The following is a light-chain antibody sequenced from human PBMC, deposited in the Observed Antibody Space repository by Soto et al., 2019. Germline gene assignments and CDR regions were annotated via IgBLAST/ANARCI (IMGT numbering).Light chain of an antibody. CDR3: QRYYNAPFT. J-gene: IGKJ4*01. CDR1: QGIKNY. CDR2: AAS. Sequence: DIQVTQYPSSLSASVGDRVTITCRASQGIKNYLAWYQQKPGEIPKLLIYAASTLESGIPPRSSGSGSGTDFTLTINNLQPEDVATYYCQRYYNAPFTFGGGTKVDIK. V-gene: IGKV1-27*01.